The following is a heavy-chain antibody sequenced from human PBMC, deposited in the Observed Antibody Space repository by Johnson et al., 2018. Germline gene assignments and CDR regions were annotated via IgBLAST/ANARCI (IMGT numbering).Heavy chain of an antibody. D-gene: IGHD1-26*01. J-gene: IGHJ1*01. CDR3: ARDLSFPQH. V-gene: IGHV3-21*01. Sequence: VQLVESGGGLVKXGGSLRLSCAASGFTFSSYSMNWVRQAPGKGLEWVSSISSSSSYKYYADSVKGRFTISRDNAKNALYLQMNSRRAEDTAVYYCARDLSFPQHWGQGTLVTVSS. CDR2: ISSSSSYK. CDR1: GFTFSSYS.